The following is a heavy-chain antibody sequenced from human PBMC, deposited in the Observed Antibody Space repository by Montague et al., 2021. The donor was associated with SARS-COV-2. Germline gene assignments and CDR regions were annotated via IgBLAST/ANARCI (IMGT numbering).Heavy chain of an antibody. CDR3: AHRIVGAPFDY. V-gene: IGHV2-5*02. CDR2: XYWDGEK. D-gene: IGHD1-26*01. J-gene: IGHJ4*02. CDR1: GFSLSASGVG. Sequence: PALGKPTQTLTLSCTFSGFSLSASGVGVGWIRQPPGKALEWLALXYWDGEKRYSPSLKSRLTITNDTSKNQVVLKMANMDPVDTATYFCAHRIVGAPFDYWGQGALVTVSS.